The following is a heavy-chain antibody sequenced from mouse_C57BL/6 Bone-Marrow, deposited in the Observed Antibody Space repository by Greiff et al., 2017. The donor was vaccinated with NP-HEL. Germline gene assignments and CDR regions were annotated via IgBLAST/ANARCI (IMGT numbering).Heavy chain of an antibody. Sequence: QVQLQQSGPGLVQPSQSLSITCTVSGFSLTSYGVHWVRQSPGKGLEWLGVIWSGGSTDYNAAFISRLSISKDNSKSQVFFKMNSLQADDTAIYYCARGITTVVAHWYFDVWGTGTTVTVSS. V-gene: IGHV2-2*01. CDR3: ARGITTVVAHWYFDV. CDR1: GFSLTSYG. D-gene: IGHD1-1*01. J-gene: IGHJ1*03. CDR2: IWSGGST.